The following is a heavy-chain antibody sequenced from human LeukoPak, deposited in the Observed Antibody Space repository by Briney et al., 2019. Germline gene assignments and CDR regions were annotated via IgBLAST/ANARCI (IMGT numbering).Heavy chain of an antibody. CDR2: RNPNSGNT. CDR1: GYTFTSYD. Sequence: ASVKVSCKASGYTFTSYDFNWVRQATGQGLEWMGWRNPNSGNTGYAHKFQGRVTMTRNTSISTAYMEVSSLRSEDTAVYYCARGAPQEYCSGGSCPYFDYWGQGTLVTVSS. CDR3: ARGAPQEYCSGGSCPYFDY. J-gene: IGHJ4*02. D-gene: IGHD2-15*01. V-gene: IGHV1-8*01.